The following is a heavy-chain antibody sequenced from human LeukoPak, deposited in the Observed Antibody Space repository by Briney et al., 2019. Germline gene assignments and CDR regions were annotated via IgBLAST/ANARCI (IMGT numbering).Heavy chain of an antibody. Sequence: PGGSLRLSCAASGFTFSSYAMSWVRQAPGKGLEWVSCISGSGGSTYYADSVKGRFTISRDNSKNTLNLQMNSLRAEDTAVYYCAKDTYNIVVVPTVGGFDYWGQGTLVTVSS. V-gene: IGHV3-23*01. J-gene: IGHJ4*02. CDR3: AKDTYNIVVVPTVGGFDY. CDR1: GFTFSSYA. D-gene: IGHD2-2*01. CDR2: ISGSGGST.